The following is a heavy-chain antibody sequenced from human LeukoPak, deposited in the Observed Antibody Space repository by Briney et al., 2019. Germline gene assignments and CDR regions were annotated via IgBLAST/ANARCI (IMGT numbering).Heavy chain of an antibody. CDR3: TRGEYTSSPYHFGMDV. CDR2: IYYSGST. Sequence: PSETLSLTCTVSGGSIRNYIWSWIRRPPGKALEWIGFIYYSGSTNYNPSLKSRVTISVDTSKNQLSLSLGSVTAADTAVYYCTRGEYTSSPYHFGMDVWGQGTTVTVSS. V-gene: IGHV4-59*12. J-gene: IGHJ6*02. CDR1: GGSIRNYI. D-gene: IGHD2-2*01.